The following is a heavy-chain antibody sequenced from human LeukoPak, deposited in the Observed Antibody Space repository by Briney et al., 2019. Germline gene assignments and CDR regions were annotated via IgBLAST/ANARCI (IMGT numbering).Heavy chain of an antibody. CDR3: ARDQGNGCFDP. D-gene: IGHD1-1*01. V-gene: IGHV3-7*01. J-gene: IGHJ5*02. CDR2: MNQDGTEK. CDR1: GFTFNTYW. Sequence: GGSLSLSCAASGFTFNTYWMNWVRQAPGERLEWVASMNQDGTEKYYVDSVKGRFTISRDNAKNSLYLQMDSLRAEDTAVYYCARDQGNGCFDPWGQGSLVTVSS.